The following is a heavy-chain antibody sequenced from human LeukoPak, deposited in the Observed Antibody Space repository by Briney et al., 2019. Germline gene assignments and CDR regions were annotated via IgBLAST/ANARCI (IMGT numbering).Heavy chain of an antibody. J-gene: IGHJ4*02. CDR1: GNSFTNYW. CDR3: ARPGGYCSSTSCYMSDYFDY. Sequence: GESLKISCKGSGNSFTNYWIGWVRQMPGKGLEWMGIIYPGDSDTRYSPSFQGQVTISADKSINTAYLQWSSLKDSDTAMYYCARPGGYCSSTSCYMSDYFDYWGQGTLVTVSS. D-gene: IGHD2-2*02. CDR2: IYPGDSDT. V-gene: IGHV5-51*01.